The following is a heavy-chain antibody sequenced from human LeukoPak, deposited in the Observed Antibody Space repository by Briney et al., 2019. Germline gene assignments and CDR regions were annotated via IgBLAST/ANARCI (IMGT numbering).Heavy chain of an antibody. CDR2: ISGSSSTI. D-gene: IGHD6-19*01. J-gene: IGHJ4*02. CDR3: AKQGAGIRD. V-gene: IGHV3-48*01. CDR1: GFTFSSYS. Sequence: GGSLRLSCAASGFTFSSYSMNWVRQAPGKGLEWISYISGSSSTIYYADSVRGRFTISRDNAKNSLYLQMNSLRAEDTAVYYCAKQGAGIRDWGQGTLVTVSS.